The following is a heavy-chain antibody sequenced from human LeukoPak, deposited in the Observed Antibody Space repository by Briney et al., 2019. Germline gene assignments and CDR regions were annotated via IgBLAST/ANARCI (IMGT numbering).Heavy chain of an antibody. CDR3: ARGMGYDILTGYYDY. J-gene: IGHJ4*02. CDR2: IYYSGST. V-gene: IGHV4-61*08. CDR1: GGSISSGGHY. Sequence: SETLPLTCAVSGGSISSGGHYWSWIRQPPGKGLEWIGYIYYSGSTNYNPSLKSRVTISVDTSKNQFSLKLSSVTAADTAVYYCARGMGYDILTGYYDYWGQGTLVTVSS. D-gene: IGHD3-9*01.